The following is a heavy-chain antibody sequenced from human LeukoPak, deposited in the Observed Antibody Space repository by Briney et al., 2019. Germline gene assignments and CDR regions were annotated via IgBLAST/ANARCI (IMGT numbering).Heavy chain of an antibody. CDR1: GFTFSSYA. CDR3: ARDHGSGWYEY. D-gene: IGHD6-19*01. J-gene: IGHJ4*02. Sequence: GRSLRLSCAASGFTFSSYAMHWVRQAPGKGLEWVAVISYDGSNKYYADSVKGRFTISRDNSKNTLHLQMNSLRAEDTAVYYCARDHGSGWYEYWGQGTLVTVSS. CDR2: ISYDGSNK. V-gene: IGHV3-30-3*01.